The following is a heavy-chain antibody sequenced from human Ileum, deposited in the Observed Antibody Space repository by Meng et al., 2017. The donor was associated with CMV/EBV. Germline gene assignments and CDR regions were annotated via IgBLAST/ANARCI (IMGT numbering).Heavy chain of an antibody. CDR2: IYYSGST. D-gene: IGHD1-26*01. CDR3: ARDRQGSGSYTDY. J-gene: IGHJ4*02. V-gene: IGHV4-30-4*01. Sequence: SGGSISSGAFYEIWISQPPGKGLKWSGFIYYSGSTYYNPSLRSRVTMSVDTSKNQFSLNLTSVTAADTAVYYCARDRQGSGSYTDYWGQGTLVTVSS. CDR1: GGSISSGAFY.